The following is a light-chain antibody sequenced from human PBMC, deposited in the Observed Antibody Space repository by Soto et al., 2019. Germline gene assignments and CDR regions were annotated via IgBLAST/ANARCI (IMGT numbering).Light chain of an antibody. V-gene: IGKV1-9*01. CDR1: QGIRSF. J-gene: IGKJ4*01. CDR3: QHLNTYPLT. CDR2: GAS. Sequence: DIQLTQSPSFLSASIGDRVTITCRASQGIRSFLAWYQQKPGKAPNLLISGASILRAGVPSRFSGSGSGTEFTRTISSLQPDDFATYYCQHLNTYPLTFGGGTKVEI.